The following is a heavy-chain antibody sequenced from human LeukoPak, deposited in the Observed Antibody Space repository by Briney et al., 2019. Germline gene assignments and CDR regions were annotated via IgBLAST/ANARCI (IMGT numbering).Heavy chain of an antibody. D-gene: IGHD3-22*01. J-gene: IGHJ4*02. CDR1: GGSISSGDYY. CDR3: ARYYDSSGYYRYFDY. V-gene: IGHV4-30-4*01. Sequence: SQTLSLTCTVSGGSISSGDYYWSWIRQPPGKGLEWIGYIYYSGSTYYNPSLKSRVTISVDTSKNQFSLKLSSVTAADTAVYYCARYYDSSGYYRYFDYWGQGTLVTVSS. CDR2: IYYSGST.